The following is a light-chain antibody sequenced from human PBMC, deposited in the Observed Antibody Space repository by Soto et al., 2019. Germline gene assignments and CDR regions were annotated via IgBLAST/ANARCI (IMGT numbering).Light chain of an antibody. CDR3: GTWDLSLGADV. V-gene: IGLV1-51*02. J-gene: IGLJ1*01. CDR2: ETN. CDR1: SSNIGDNY. Sequence: QSVLTQPPSVSAAPGQKVTISCSGSSSNIGDNYVSWYQHLPGTAPKLLIYETNKRPSGIPDRFSGSKSGTSATLGITGLQTGDEADYYCGTWDLSLGADVFGPGTKVTGL.